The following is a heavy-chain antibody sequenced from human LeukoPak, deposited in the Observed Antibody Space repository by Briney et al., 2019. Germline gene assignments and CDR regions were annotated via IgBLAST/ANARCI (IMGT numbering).Heavy chain of an antibody. CDR2: ISYDGSNK. CDR3: ARGDYYGSGCYSDY. V-gene: IGHV3-30-3*01. Sequence: GGSLRLSCAASGFTFSSYAMHWVRQAPGKGLEWVAVISYDGSNKYYAGSVKGRFTISRDNSKNTLYLQMNSLRAEDTAVYYCARGDYYGSGCYSDYWGQGTLVTVSS. J-gene: IGHJ4*02. CDR1: GFTFSSYA. D-gene: IGHD3-10*01.